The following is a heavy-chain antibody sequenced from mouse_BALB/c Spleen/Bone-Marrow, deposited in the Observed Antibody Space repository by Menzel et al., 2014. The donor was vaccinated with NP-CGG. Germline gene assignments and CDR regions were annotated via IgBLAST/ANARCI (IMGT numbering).Heavy chain of an antibody. D-gene: IGHD1-1*01. CDR1: GFNIKDTY. V-gene: IGHV14-3*02. J-gene: IGHJ3*01. CDR3: APYYYGSSLFAY. CDR2: IDPANGNT. Sequence: VQLQQSGAELVKPGASVKLSCTASGFNIKDTYMHWVKRRPEQGPEWIGRIDPANGNTKYDPKFQGKATITADTSSNTAYLQLSSLTSEDTAVYYCAPYYYGSSLFAYWGQGTLVTVSA.